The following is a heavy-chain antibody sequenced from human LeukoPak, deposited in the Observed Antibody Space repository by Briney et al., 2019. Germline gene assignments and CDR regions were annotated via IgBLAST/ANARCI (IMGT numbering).Heavy chain of an antibody. V-gene: IGHV3-7*01. Sequence: GGSLRLSCAASGFTFSSYWMSWVRQAPGKGLEWVANIKQDGSEKYYVDSVKGQFTISRDNAKNSLYLQMNSLRAEDTAVYYCARDRRVYYYDSSGYNYWGQGTLVTVSS. J-gene: IGHJ4*02. CDR1: GFTFSSYW. D-gene: IGHD3-22*01. CDR3: ARDRRVYYYDSSGYNY. CDR2: IKQDGSEK.